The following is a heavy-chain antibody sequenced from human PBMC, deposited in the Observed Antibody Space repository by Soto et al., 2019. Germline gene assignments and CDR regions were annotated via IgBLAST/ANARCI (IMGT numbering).Heavy chain of an antibody. V-gene: IGHV1-18*01. Sequence: QVQLVQSGAEVKRAGASVKVSCKASGYTFSSYGLSWVRQAPGQGLEWMGWISDYNGNTHYAQKFQGRVIMTTDTSTRTAYMELRSLRSDDTAVYFGAREGYYSGSGTYSPPRYYGMDVWGQGTTVTVSS. CDR2: ISDYNGNT. CDR1: GYTFSSYG. D-gene: IGHD3-10*01. CDR3: AREGYYSGSGTYSPPRYYGMDV. J-gene: IGHJ6*02.